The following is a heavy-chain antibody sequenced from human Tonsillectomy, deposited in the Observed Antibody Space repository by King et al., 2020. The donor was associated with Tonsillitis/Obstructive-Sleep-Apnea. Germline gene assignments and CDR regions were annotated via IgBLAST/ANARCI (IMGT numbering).Heavy chain of an antibody. CDR2: INHSGST. Sequence: VQLQQWGAGLLKPSETLSLTCAVYGGSFSGYYWSWIRQPPGKGLEWIGEINHSGSTNYNPSLKSRVTISVDTSKNQFSLKLSSVTAADTAVYYCARSHXXCXGGSCYSGWXXPXXQGTLVTVSS. CDR1: GGSFSGYY. CDR3: ARSHXXCXGGSCYSGWXXP. J-gene: IGHJ5*02. D-gene: IGHD2-15*01. V-gene: IGHV4-34*01.